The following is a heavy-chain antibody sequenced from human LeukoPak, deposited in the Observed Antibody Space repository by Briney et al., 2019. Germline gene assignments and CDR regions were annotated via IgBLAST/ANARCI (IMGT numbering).Heavy chain of an antibody. CDR3: ARFSPMAGFDY. D-gene: IGHD6-19*01. V-gene: IGHV1-18*01. J-gene: IGHJ4*02. CDR2: ITAYNGNT. Sequence: GASVKVSCKASGYTFTSYDISWVRQAPGQGLEWKGWITAYNGNTNYAQKLQDRVTMTTDTSTSTAYMELTSLRSDDTAMYYCARFSPMAGFDYWGQGTLVTVSS. CDR1: GYTFTSYD.